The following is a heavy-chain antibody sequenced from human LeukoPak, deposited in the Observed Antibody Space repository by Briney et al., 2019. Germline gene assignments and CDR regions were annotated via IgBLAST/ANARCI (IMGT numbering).Heavy chain of an antibody. Sequence: GGSLRLSCAASGFTFSDYYMSWIRQAPGKGLEWVAYTSPSTDYRSYAPSLRGRFTISRDNAKNSLSLEMNSLRAEDTAVYYCARKCVNTRGEVGMEVWGQGTTVTVSS. J-gene: IGHJ6*02. V-gene: IGHV3-11*03. CDR1: GFTFSDYY. D-gene: IGHD3-16*01. CDR3: ARKCVNTRGEVGMEV. CDR2: TSPSTDYR.